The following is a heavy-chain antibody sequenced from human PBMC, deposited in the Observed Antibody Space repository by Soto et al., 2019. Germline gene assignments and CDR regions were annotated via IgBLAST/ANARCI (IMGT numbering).Heavy chain of an antibody. CDR2: IYYSGST. J-gene: IGHJ4*02. Sequence: PSETLSLTCTVSGGSISSYYWSWIRQPPGKGLEWIGYIYYSGSTNYNPSLKSRVTISVDTSKNQFSLKLSSVTAADTAVYYCARDRELFHYWGQGTLVTVS. CDR3: ARDRELFHY. V-gene: IGHV4-59*01. CDR1: GGSISSYY. D-gene: IGHD1-7*01.